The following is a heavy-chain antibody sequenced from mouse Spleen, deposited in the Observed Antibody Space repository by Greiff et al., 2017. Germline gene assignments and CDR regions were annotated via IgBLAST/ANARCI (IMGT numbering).Heavy chain of an antibody. CDR1: GYTFTSYW. V-gene: IGHV1-64*01. J-gene: IGHJ3*01. CDR2: IHPNSGST. Sequence: QVQLQQSGAELVKPGASVKLSCKASGYTFTSYWMHWVKQRPGQGLEWIGMIHPNSGSTNYNEKFKSKATLTVDKSSSTAYMQLSSLTSEDSAVYYCARGNYGSSYDYWGQGTLVTVSA. D-gene: IGHD1-1*01. CDR3: ARGNYGSSYDY.